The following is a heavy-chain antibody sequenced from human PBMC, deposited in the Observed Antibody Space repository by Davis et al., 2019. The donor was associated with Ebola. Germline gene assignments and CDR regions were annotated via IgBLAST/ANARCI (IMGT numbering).Heavy chain of an antibody. CDR1: GGSISSSSYY. CDR3: ARRGRAMDV. V-gene: IGHV4-39*01. CDR2: IYSSGST. J-gene: IGHJ6*02. D-gene: IGHD6-13*01. Sequence: SETLSLTCTVSGGSISSSSYYWGWIRQPPGKGLEWIGSIYSSGSTYYSPSLQSRVTISVDTSKNQFSLKLSSVIAADTAVYYCARRGRAMDVWGQGTTVTVSS.